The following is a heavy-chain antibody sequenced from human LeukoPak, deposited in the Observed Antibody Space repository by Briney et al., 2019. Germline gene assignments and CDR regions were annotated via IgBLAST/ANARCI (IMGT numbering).Heavy chain of an antibody. CDR2: IIPILGIA. CDR1: GGTFTSSA. Sequence: SVKVSCKAPGGTFTSSAISWVPQAPGQGLEWMGRIIPILGIANYAQKFQGRVTITADKSTSTAYMELSSLRSEDTAVYYCASSIGYCSSTSCHPGDYWGQGTLVTVSS. CDR3: ASSIGYCSSTSCHPGDY. J-gene: IGHJ4*02. D-gene: IGHD2-2*01. V-gene: IGHV1-69*04.